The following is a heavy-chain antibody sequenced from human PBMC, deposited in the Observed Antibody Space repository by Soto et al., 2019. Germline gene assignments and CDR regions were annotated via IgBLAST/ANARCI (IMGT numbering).Heavy chain of an antibody. CDR3: ARNDFWSGYLPLYGMDV. CDR2: INPNSGGT. J-gene: IGHJ6*02. CDR1: GYTFTGYY. V-gene: IGHV1-2*02. D-gene: IGHD3-3*01. Sequence: ASVKVSCKASGYTFTGYYMHWVRQAPGQGLAWMGWINPNSGGTNYAQKFQGRVTMTRDTSISTAFMELSRLRSDDTAVYYCARNDFWSGYLPLYGMDVWGQGTTVTVSS.